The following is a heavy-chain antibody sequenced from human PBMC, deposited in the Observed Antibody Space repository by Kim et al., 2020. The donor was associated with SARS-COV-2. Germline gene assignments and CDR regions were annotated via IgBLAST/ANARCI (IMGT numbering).Heavy chain of an antibody. D-gene: IGHD6-13*01. J-gene: IGHJ5*02. CDR1: GYTFTGYY. Sequence: ASVKVSCKASGYTFTGYYMHWVRQAPGQGLEWMGRINPNSGGTNYAQKFQGRVTMTRDTSISTAYMELSRLRSDDTAVYYCARDSAAAQDNWFDPWGQGTLVTVSS. CDR3: ARDSAAAQDNWFDP. CDR2: INPNSGGT. V-gene: IGHV1-2*06.